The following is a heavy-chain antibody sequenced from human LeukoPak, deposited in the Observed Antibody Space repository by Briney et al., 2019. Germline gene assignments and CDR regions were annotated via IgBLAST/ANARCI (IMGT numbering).Heavy chain of an antibody. CDR3: ARLRGVTTPADY. CDR2: IYYSGST. CDR1: GGSISSYY. Sequence: PSETLSLTCTVSGGSISSYYWSWIRQPPGKGLEWIGYIYYSGSTNYNPSLKSRVTISVDTSKNPLSLKLSSVTAADTAVYYCARLRGVTTPADYWGQGTLVTISS. J-gene: IGHJ4*02. D-gene: IGHD4-17*01. V-gene: IGHV4-59*08.